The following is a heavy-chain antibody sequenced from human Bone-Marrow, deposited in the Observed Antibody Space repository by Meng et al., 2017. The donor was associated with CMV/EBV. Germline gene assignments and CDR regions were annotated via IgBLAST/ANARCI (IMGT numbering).Heavy chain of an antibody. CDR1: GGTFSNYG. CDR3: ARRFIGGTIYDS. CDR2: FIPMLDTA. Sequence: SVKVFCKASGGTFSNYGFTWVRQAPGQRLEWMGAFIPMLDTANYAQKLQGRVTMTADKSTTTAYMELTSLTSEDTALYYCARRFIGGTIYDSWGQGTLVTVSS. D-gene: IGHD1-7*01. V-gene: IGHV1-69*10. J-gene: IGHJ5*01.